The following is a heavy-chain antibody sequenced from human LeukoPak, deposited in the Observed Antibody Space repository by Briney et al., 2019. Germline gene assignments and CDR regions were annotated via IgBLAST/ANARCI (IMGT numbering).Heavy chain of an antibody. CDR1: GGSISSYY. CDR2: IYHSGST. V-gene: IGHV4-59*12. Sequence: PPETLSLTCTVSGGSISSYYWSWIRQPPGKGLEWIGYIYHSGSTYYNPSLKSRVTISVDRSKNQFSLKLSSVTAADTAVYYCARTMKLTHYFDYWGQGTLVTVSS. D-gene: IGHD3-3*01. J-gene: IGHJ4*02. CDR3: ARTMKLTHYFDY.